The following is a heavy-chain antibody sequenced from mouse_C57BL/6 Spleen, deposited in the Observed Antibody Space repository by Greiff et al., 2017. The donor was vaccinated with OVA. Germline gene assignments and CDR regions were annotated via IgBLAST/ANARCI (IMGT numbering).Heavy chain of an antibody. D-gene: IGHD2-4*01. V-gene: IGHV1-61*01. CDR3: ARIADDYYFDY. J-gene: IGHJ2*01. CDR2: IYPSDSET. CDR1: GYTFTSYW. Sequence: QVQLQQPGAELVRPGSSVKLSCKASGYTFTSYWMDWVKQRPGQGLEWIGNIYPSDSETHYNPKFQDKATLTVDKSSSPAYMPLSSLTSEDSAVYYCARIADDYYFDYWGQGTTLTVSS.